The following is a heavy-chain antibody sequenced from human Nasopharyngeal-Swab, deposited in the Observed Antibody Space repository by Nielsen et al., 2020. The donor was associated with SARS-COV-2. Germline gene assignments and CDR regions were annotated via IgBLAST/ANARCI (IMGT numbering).Heavy chain of an antibody. CDR3: AKDNGVRWFGGGDFDY. D-gene: IGHD3-10*01. Sequence: ASVKVSCKASGYTFTSYGISWVRQAPGQGLEWMGWISAYNGNTNYAQKLQGRVTMTTDTSTSTAYMELRSLRSDDTAVYYCAKDNGVRWFGGGDFDYWGQGTLVTVSS. J-gene: IGHJ4*02. CDR2: ISAYNGNT. V-gene: IGHV1-18*04. CDR1: GYTFTSYG.